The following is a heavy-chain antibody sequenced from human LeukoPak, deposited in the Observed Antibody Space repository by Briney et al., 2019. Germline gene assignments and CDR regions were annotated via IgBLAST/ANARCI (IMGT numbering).Heavy chain of an antibody. CDR2: IKQDESER. V-gene: IGHV3-7*01. Sequence: PGGPLRLSCEASGFSFSSYWMTWVRQPPGKGPEWVANIKQDESERYSVDSVKGRFTISRDNAKNSLYLQMNSLRVEDTAVYYCARHVVAVGFDYWGQGTLVTVSS. D-gene: IGHD3-22*01. J-gene: IGHJ4*02. CDR3: ARHVVAVGFDY. CDR1: GFSFSSYW.